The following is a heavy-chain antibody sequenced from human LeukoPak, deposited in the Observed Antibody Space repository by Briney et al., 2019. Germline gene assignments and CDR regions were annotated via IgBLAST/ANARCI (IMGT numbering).Heavy chain of an antibody. D-gene: IGHD5-12*01. J-gene: IGHJ3*02. Sequence: PGGSLRLSCAASGFTFSNYNMNWVRQAPGKGLEWVSSITSSSTYIYYADSVKGRFTISRDNAKNSLYLQMNSLRAEDMALYYCAKEGYSGYDYGAFDIWGQGTMVTVSS. CDR1: GFTFSNYN. CDR2: ITSSSTYI. CDR3: AKEGYSGYDYGAFDI. V-gene: IGHV3-21*04.